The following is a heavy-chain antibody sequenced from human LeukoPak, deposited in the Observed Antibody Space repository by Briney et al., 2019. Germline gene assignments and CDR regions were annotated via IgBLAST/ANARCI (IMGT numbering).Heavy chain of an antibody. Sequence: GGSLRLSCAASGFTSSNFWMSWVRQAPGKGLEWVANIKQDASEKYYVDSVKGRFSISRDNAKNSLYLQMNSLRAEDTAVYYCARDSSSWYSYWGRGTLVTVSS. J-gene: IGHJ4*02. CDR1: GFTSSNFW. V-gene: IGHV3-7*01. CDR3: ARDSSSWYSY. CDR2: IKQDASEK. D-gene: IGHD6-13*01.